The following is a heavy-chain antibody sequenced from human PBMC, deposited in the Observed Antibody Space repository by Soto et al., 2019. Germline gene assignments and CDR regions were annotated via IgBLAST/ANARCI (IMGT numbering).Heavy chain of an antibody. CDR2: VNHRGTT. D-gene: IGHD3-10*01. CDR1: GGSFSDHF. Sequence: SETLSLTCAVYGGSFSDHFWTWIRQAPGKDLEWIGEVNHRGTTNYKPSLKSRATVSADTSKNQFSLKLRSVTAADTAVYYCARGTSSTGVLQRDAPDKYYLDPWGQGTLVTVSS. CDR3: ARGTSSTGVLQRDAPDKYYLDP. V-gene: IGHV4-34*01. J-gene: IGHJ5*02.